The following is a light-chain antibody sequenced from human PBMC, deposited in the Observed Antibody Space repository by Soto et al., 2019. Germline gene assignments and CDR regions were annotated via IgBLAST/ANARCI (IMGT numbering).Light chain of an antibody. CDR2: DVT. CDR3: SSYTISSSYV. J-gene: IGLJ1*01. CDR1: SSDVGGYKY. V-gene: IGLV2-14*01. Sequence: QSVLTQPASVSGSPGQSIAISCTGTSSDVGGYKYVSWYQQHPGKAPKLLIYDVTNRPSGVSDRFSGSKSGNTASLTISGLQSEDEADYYCSSYTISSSYVFGTGTKVTV.